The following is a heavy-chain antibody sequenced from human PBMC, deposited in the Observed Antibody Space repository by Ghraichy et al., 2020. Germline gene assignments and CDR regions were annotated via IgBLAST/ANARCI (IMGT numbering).Heavy chain of an antibody. CDR2: IRGGGGVT. J-gene: IGHJ6*02. D-gene: IGHD1-1*01. V-gene: IGHV3-23*01. CDR3: AKTMASFGNDGLNV. Sequence: GGSLRLSCAASGFSFSNHAMTWVRQAPGKGLEWVSIIRGGGGVTFYADSVEGRFTISRDNSKNTLYLQMNSLRAEDTAVYYCAKTMASFGNDGLNVWGQGTTVTVS. CDR1: GFSFSNHA.